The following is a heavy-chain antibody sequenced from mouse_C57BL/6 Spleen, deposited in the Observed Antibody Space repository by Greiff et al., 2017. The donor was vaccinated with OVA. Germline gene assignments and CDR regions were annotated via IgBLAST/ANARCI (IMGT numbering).Heavy chain of an antibody. Sequence: DVMLVESGGGLVKPGGSLKLSCAASGFTFSDYGMHWVRQAPEKGLEWVAYISSGSSTIYYAETVKGRVTITRDNAKNTLFLQMTSLRSEDTALYYCARPTNSFGSSYYFDYWGQGTTLTVSS. D-gene: IGHD1-1*01. CDR1: GFTFSDYG. V-gene: IGHV5-17*01. CDR3: ARPTNSFGSSYYFDY. J-gene: IGHJ2*01. CDR2: ISSGSSTI.